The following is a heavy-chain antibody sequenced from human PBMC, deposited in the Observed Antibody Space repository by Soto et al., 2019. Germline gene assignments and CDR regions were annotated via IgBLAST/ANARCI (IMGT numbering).Heavy chain of an antibody. CDR2: IRSKAYGGTT. V-gene: IGHV3-49*04. CDR3: TRDPTSP. Sequence: GGSLRLSCTASGFTFGDYAISWVRQAPGKGLEWVGFIRSKAYGGTTEYAASVKGRFTISRDDSKSIAYLQMNSLKTEDTAVYYCTRDPTSPWGQGTLVTVSS. J-gene: IGHJ5*02. CDR1: GFTFGDYA.